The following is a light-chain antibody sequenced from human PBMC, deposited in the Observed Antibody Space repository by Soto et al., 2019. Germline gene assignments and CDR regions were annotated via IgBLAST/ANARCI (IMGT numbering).Light chain of an antibody. CDR1: QDINDY. CDR3: QQSYSTPIT. V-gene: IGKV1-33*01. Sequence: DIQMTQSPSTLPASVGDRVTITCQASQDINDYSNWYQQKPGKAPRLLIYGASFLEVGVPSRFSGSGSGTHFTLTISSLQPEDVATYYCQQSYSTPITFGQGTRLEIK. J-gene: IGKJ5*01. CDR2: GAS.